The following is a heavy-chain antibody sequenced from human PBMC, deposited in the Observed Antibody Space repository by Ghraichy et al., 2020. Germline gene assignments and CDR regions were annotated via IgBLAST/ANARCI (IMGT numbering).Heavy chain of an antibody. CDR1: GGSIASGDYS. D-gene: IGHD3-16*01. V-gene: IGHV4-30-2*01. Sequence: SETLSLTCAVSGGSIASGDYSWSWIRQPPGKGLEWIGYIYHSGSTYYSPSLKSRVTISADRSKNQISLKLSSVTAADTAVYYCARAPYDDDVFYDDAFDIWGQGTMVTVSS. CDR2: IYHSGST. J-gene: IGHJ3*02. CDR3: ARAPYDDDVFYDDAFDI.